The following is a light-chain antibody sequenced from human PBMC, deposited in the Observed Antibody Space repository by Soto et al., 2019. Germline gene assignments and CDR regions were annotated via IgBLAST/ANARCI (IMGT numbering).Light chain of an antibody. CDR1: QSISSY. CDR2: AAS. V-gene: IGKV1-39*01. J-gene: IGKJ2*01. Sequence: DIQMTQSPSSLSASVGDRVTITCRASQSISSYLNWYQQKPGKAPKLLIYAASSLQSGVPSRFSGSGSGPDFTLTISSLQPEDFATYYCQHSYSTPTFGQGTKLEIK. CDR3: QHSYSTPT.